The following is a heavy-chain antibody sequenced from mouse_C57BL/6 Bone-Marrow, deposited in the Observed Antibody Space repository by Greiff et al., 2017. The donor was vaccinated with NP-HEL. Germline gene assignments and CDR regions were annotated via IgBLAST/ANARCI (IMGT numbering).Heavy chain of an antibody. V-gene: IGHV2-2*01. D-gene: IGHD2-4*01. J-gene: IGHJ2*01. CDR2: IWSGGST. Sequence: QVQLKESGPGLVQPSQSLSITCTVSGFSLTSYGVHWVRQSPGKGLEWLGVIWSGGSTDYNAAFISRLSISKDNSKSQVFFKMNSLQADDTAIYYCARNSYDFYPYYFDYWGQGTNLTVSS. CDR3: ARNSYDFYPYYFDY. CDR1: GFSLTSYG.